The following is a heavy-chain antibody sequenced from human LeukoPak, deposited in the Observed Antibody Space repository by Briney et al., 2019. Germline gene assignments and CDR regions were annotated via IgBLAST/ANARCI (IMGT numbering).Heavy chain of an antibody. CDR1: GGSFSGYY. J-gene: IGHJ6*03. Sequence: SETLSLTCAVYGGSFSGYYWSWIRQPPGKGLEWIGEINHSGSTNYNPSLKSRVTISVDTSKNQFSLKLSSVTAADTAVYYCARGDYYYYYYMDVWGKGTTVTVSS. V-gene: IGHV4-34*01. CDR3: ARGDYYYYYYMDV. CDR2: INHSGST.